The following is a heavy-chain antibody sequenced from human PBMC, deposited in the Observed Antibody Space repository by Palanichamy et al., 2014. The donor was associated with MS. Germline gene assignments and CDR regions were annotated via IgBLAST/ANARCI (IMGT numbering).Heavy chain of an antibody. CDR2: ISSNGGST. CDR1: GFTFSSYA. CDR3: ARAEIAVAGHIDY. J-gene: IGHJ4*02. V-gene: IGHV3-64*01. Sequence: EVQLVESGGGLVQPGGSLRLSCAASGFTFSSYAMHWVRQAPGKGLEYVSAISSNGGSTYYANSVKGRFTISRDNSKNTLYLQMGNLRAEDMAVYYCARAEIAVAGHIDYWGQGTLVTVSS. D-gene: IGHD6-19*01.